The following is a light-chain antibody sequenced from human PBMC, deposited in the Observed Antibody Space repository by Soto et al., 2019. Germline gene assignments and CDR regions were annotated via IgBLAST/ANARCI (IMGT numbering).Light chain of an antibody. CDR3: SSYTRGATDV. CDR2: DVS. Sequence: QSALTQPASVSGSPGQSITLSCTGTSSDVGGYNFVSWYQQHPGKAPKLMIYDVSNRPSGVSYRFSGFKSGNTASLTISGLQPEDEADYYCSSYTRGATDVFGTGTKVTVL. CDR1: SSDVGGYNF. J-gene: IGLJ1*01. V-gene: IGLV2-14*01.